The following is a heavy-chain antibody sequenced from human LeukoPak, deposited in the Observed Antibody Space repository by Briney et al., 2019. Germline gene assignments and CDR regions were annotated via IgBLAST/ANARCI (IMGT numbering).Heavy chain of an antibody. Sequence: SETLSLTCTVSGGSISSYYWSWIRQPPGKGLEWIGYIYYSGSTNYNPSLKSRVTISVDTSKNQFSLKLSSVTAADTAVYCCARMEYYYDSSGYYSHWGQGTLVTVSS. D-gene: IGHD3-22*01. V-gene: IGHV4-59*01. CDR2: IYYSGST. CDR1: GGSISSYY. CDR3: ARMEYYYDSSGYYSH. J-gene: IGHJ4*02.